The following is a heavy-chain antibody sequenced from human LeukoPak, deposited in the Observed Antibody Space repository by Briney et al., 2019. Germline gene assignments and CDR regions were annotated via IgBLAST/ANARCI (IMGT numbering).Heavy chain of an antibody. D-gene: IGHD7-27*01. CDR3: ARDHQNWERYAFDI. CDR1: GFTFSSYA. CDR2: ISSSGSTI. Sequence: GGSLRLSCAASGFTFSSYAMSWVRQAPGKGLEWVSYISSSGSTIYYADSVKGRFTISRDNAKNSLYLQMNSLRAEDTAVYYCARDHQNWERYAFDIWGQGTMVTVSS. J-gene: IGHJ3*02. V-gene: IGHV3-48*03.